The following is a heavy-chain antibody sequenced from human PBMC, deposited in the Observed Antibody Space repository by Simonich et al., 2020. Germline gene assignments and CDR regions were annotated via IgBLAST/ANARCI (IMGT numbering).Heavy chain of an antibody. CDR2: ISWNSVSI. D-gene: IGHD6-13*01. J-gene: IGHJ1*01. Sequence: EVQLVESGGGLVQPGRSLRLSCAASGFTFDDYAMHWARPAPGEGVVVVSGISWNSVSIGYADSVKGRVTISRDNAKNSLYLQMNSLRAEDTALYYCAKDVAAAGTEYFQHWGQGTLVTVSS. V-gene: IGHV3-9*01. CDR1: GFTFDDYA. CDR3: AKDVAAAGTEYFQH.